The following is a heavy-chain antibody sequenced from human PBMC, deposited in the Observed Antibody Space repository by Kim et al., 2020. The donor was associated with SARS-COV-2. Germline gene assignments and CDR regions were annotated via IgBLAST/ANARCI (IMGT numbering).Heavy chain of an antibody. J-gene: IGHJ5*02. Sequence: ASVKVSCKASGYTFTSYAMHWVRQAPGQRLEWMGWINAGNGNTKYSQKFQGRVTITRYTSASTAYMELSSLRSEDTAVYYCAREFWEGSLTNWFDPWGQGTLVTVSS. D-gene: IGHD3-3*01. CDR3: AREFWEGSLTNWFDP. CDR1: GYTFTSYA. CDR2: INAGNGNT. V-gene: IGHV1-3*01.